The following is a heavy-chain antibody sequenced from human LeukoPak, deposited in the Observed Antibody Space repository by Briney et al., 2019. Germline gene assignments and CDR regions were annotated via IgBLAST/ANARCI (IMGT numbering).Heavy chain of an antibody. Sequence: GESLKISCKGSGYSFTSYWIGWVRQMPGKGLEWMGIIYPGDSDTRYSPSFQGQVTISADKSISTAYLQWSSLKASDTAMYYCARHVGDSYYYFYYMDVWGKGTTVTVSS. CDR3: ARHVGDSYYYFYYMDV. D-gene: IGHD2-21*02. CDR2: IYPGDSDT. V-gene: IGHV5-51*01. CDR1: GYSFTSYW. J-gene: IGHJ6*03.